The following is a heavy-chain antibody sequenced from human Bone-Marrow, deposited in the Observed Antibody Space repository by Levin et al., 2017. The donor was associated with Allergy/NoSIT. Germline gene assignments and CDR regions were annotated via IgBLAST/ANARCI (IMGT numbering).Heavy chain of an antibody. CDR3: ARDREQLVLDDAAVDYGMDV. V-gene: IGHV1-2*03. CDR2: INPDNGAT. D-gene: IGHD6-6*01. CDR1: GYTFTDYY. J-gene: IGHJ6*02. Sequence: LGASVKVSCKASGYTFTDYYLHWVRQAPGQGLEWVGWINPDNGATKYAQKFQGRVTLTRDTSIDTAYLQLARLTSDDTAVYYCARDREQLVLDDAAVDYGMDVWGQGTTVEVSS.